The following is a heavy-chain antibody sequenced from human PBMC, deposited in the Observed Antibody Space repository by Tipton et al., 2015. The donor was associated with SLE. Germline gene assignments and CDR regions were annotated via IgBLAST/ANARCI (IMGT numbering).Heavy chain of an antibody. D-gene: IGHD2-15*01. CDR2: ISWNNGNI. Sequence: SLRLSCAASGFSFADYFMHWVRQAPGKGLEWVSGISWNNGNIGYADSVKGRFTISRDNAKNSLYLQMNSLRAEDTALYYCAKDRTMVPALPDYWGQGTLVTVSS. CDR3: AKDRTMVPALPDY. CDR1: GFSFADYF. V-gene: IGHV3-9*01. J-gene: IGHJ4*02.